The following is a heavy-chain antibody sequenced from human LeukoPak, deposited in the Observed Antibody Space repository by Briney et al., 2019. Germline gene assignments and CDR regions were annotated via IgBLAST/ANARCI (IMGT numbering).Heavy chain of an antibody. Sequence: ETLSLTCTVSGGSISSYYWSWIRQPPGKGLEWIGYIYYSGSTNYNPSLKSRVTISVDTSKNQFSLKLSSVTAADTAVYYCAREDYGDYPTLFDYWGQGTLVTVSS. D-gene: IGHD4-17*01. CDR1: GGSISSYY. CDR3: AREDYGDYPTLFDY. J-gene: IGHJ4*02. V-gene: IGHV4-59*01. CDR2: IYYSGST.